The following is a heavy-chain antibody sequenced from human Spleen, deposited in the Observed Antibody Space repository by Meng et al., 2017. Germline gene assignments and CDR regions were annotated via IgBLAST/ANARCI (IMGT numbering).Heavy chain of an antibody. J-gene: IGHJ6*02. CDR1: GGSISSGSDY. Sequence: LRLSCIVSGGSISSGSDYWSWIRQPPGKGLEWIGRIYTSGTTYYNPSLKSRVTISVDTSKNQFSLKLTSVTAADTAVYYCARGQQLVRYYYYGLDVWGQGTTVTVSS. V-gene: IGHV4-61*02. CDR2: IYTSGTT. D-gene: IGHD6-13*01. CDR3: ARGQQLVRYYYYGLDV.